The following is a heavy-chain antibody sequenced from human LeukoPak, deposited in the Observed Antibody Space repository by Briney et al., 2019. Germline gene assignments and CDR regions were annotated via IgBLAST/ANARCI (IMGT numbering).Heavy chain of an antibody. Sequence: PGGSLRLSCTASGFTFGDYAMSWVRQAPGKGLEWVADIKQDGSDKYYAGSVKGRFTISRDNAKNSLYLQMNSLRAEDTAVYFCARYNSAWKTDDYWGQGTLVTVSS. CDR2: IKQDGSDK. D-gene: IGHD6-19*01. J-gene: IGHJ4*02. V-gene: IGHV3-7*03. CDR1: GFTFGDYA. CDR3: ARYNSAWKTDDY.